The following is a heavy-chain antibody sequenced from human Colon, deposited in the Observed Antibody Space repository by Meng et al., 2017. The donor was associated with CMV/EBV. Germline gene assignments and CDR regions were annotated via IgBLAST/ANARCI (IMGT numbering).Heavy chain of an antibody. CDR1: GGSISSYC. CDR3: ALRGSAAGTFQH. J-gene: IGHJ1*01. D-gene: IGHD6-13*01. V-gene: IGHV4-59*01. Sequence: VQLQGSGPGLVKPSETLSLTCTVSGGSISSYCFSWIRQAPEKGLEWIGYTCYNGDSNYNPPLKSRVTISVDSSKNQFSLKLSSVTAADTAMYYCALRGSAAGTFQHWGQGTLVTVSS. CDR2: TCYNGDS.